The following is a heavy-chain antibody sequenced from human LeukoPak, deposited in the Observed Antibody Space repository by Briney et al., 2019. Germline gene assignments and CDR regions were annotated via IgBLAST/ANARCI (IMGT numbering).Heavy chain of an antibody. D-gene: IGHD3-10*01. J-gene: IGHJ4*02. CDR1: GFTFSSYA. Sequence: PGGSLRLSCAASGFTFSSYAMSWVRQAPGKGLEWVSAISGSGGSTYYADSVKGRFTISRDNSKNTLYLQMNSLRAEDTAVYYCAKRIFYGSGSKYYFDYWGQGTLVTVSS. CDR3: AKRIFYGSGSKYYFDY. V-gene: IGHV3-23*01. CDR2: ISGSGGST.